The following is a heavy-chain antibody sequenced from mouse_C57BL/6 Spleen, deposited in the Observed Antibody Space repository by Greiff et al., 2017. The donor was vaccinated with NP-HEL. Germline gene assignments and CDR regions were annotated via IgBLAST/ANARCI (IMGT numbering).Heavy chain of an antibody. CDR1: GYSFTGYF. J-gene: IGHJ4*01. D-gene: IGHD2-12*01. V-gene: IGHV1-20*01. CDR3: ARTYYTAMDY. Sequence: VQLQQSGPELVQPGDSVKISCKASGYSFTGYFMNWVMQSHGKSLEWIGRINPYNGDTFYNQKFKGKATLTVDKSYTTAHMELRSLTSEESAVYYGARTYYTAMDYWGQGTSVTVSS. CDR2: INPYNGDT.